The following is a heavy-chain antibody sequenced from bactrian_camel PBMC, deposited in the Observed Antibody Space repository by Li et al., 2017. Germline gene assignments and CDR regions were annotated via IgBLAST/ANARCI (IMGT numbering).Heavy chain of an antibody. CDR1: TFPFATD. Sequence: HVQLVESGGGSVMTGETLRLSCTPSTFPFATDMGWYRQAPERECELVATIGSDGVTHYAASVKGRFTISQDSAKNTLYLQMNSLKPEDTAMYYCAADLGDRLTADQVLGVLGDFGYRGQGTQVTGS. J-gene: IGHJ6*01. D-gene: IGHD3*01. CDR2: IGSDGVT. CDR3: AADLGDRLTADQVLGVLGDFGY. V-gene: IGHV3S55*01.